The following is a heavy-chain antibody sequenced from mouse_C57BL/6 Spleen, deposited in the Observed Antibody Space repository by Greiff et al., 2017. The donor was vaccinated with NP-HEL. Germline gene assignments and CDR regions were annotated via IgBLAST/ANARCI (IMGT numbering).Heavy chain of an antibody. CDR3: ARDRDSVFDY. CDR2: ISYDGSN. V-gene: IGHV3-6*01. Sequence: EVQLQQSGPGLVKPSQSLSLTCSVTGYSITSGYYWNWIRQFPGNKLEWMGYISYDGSNNYNPSLKNRISITRDTSKNQFFLKLNSVTTEDTATYYCARDRDSVFDYWGQGTTLTVSS. D-gene: IGHD3-1*01. CDR1: GYSITSGYY. J-gene: IGHJ2*01.